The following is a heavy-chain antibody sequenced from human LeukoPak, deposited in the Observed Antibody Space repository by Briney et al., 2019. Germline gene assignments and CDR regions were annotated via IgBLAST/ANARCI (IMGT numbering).Heavy chain of an antibody. CDR1: GGSISSYY. CDR3: ARVSWFPGTSYYYMDV. CDR2: IQYSGST. Sequence: SETLSLTCTVSGGSISSYYWSWIRQPPGKGLEWIGYIQYSGSTNYNPSLKSRVTISVDTSKNQFSLKLSSVTAADTAVYYCARVSWFPGTSYYYMDVWGKGTTVTVSS. J-gene: IGHJ6*03. D-gene: IGHD1-1*01. V-gene: IGHV4-59*01.